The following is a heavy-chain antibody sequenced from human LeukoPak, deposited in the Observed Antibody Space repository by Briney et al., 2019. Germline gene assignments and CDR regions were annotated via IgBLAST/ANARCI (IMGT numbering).Heavy chain of an antibody. D-gene: IGHD6-13*01. Sequence: PGGSLRLSCAASGFTVNNYAMSWVRQAPGKGLEWVSTISLSGGNTYYAGSVKGRFAISRDNSKNTLYLQLNSLRAEDTAVYYCARRVPYSSSSPYFFDYWGQGTLVTVSS. CDR2: ISLSGGNT. CDR1: GFTVNNYA. J-gene: IGHJ4*02. CDR3: ARRVPYSSSSPYFFDY. V-gene: IGHV3-23*01.